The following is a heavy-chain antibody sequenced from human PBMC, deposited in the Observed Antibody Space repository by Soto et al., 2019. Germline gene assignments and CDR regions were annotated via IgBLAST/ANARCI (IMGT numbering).Heavy chain of an antibody. Sequence: SETLSLTCAVYGGSFSGYYWSWIRQPPGKGLEWIGEINHSGSTNYNPSLKSRVTISVDTSKNQFSLKLSSVTAADTAVYYCARGGELTKGNYYGMDVWGQGTTVTVS. J-gene: IGHJ6*02. CDR3: ARGGELTKGNYYGMDV. D-gene: IGHD1-26*01. CDR1: GGSFSGYY. V-gene: IGHV4-34*01. CDR2: INHSGST.